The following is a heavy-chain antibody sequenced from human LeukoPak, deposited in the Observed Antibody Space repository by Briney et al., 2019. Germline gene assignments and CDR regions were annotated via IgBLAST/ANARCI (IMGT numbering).Heavy chain of an antibody. V-gene: IGHV1-69*13. Sequence: SVKVSCKASGGTFSGYAISWVRQAPGQGLEWMGGIIPIFGTANYAQKFQGRVTITADESTSTAYMELSSLRSEDTAVYYCARDRAGGPHPFDYWGQGTLVTVSS. CDR3: ARDRAGGPHPFDY. CDR2: IIPIFGTA. J-gene: IGHJ4*02. CDR1: GGTFSGYA.